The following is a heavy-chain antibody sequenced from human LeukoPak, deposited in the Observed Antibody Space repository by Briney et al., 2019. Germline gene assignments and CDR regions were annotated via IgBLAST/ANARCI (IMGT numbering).Heavy chain of an antibody. CDR3: ANARVMIPVFYY. J-gene: IGHJ4*02. CDR1: GFSFTSYA. CDR2: ISTCGGST. Sequence: GGSLRLSCAVSGFSFTSYAMSWVRQAPGKGLEWVSAISTCGGSTSYADSVKGRFTISRDNSKNTLSLQLNSLRAEDTAVYYCANARVMIPVFYYWGQGTLVTVSS. V-gene: IGHV3-23*01. D-gene: IGHD3-22*01.